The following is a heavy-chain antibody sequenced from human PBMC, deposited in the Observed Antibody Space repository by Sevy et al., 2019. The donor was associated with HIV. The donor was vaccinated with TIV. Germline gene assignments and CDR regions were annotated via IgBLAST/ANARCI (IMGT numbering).Heavy chain of an antibody. D-gene: IGHD3-3*02. CDR1: GYTLSELS. CDR3: ATEFPGEYPECGRIRCFTDYFAY. J-gene: IGHJ4*02. CDR2: FDPEDGET. Sequence: ASVKVSCKVSGYTLSELSMHWVRQAPGKGLEWMGGFDPEDGETVYAQKFQGRVTMTEDTSTNTATMELSSLRSEDTAIYYCATEFPGEYPECGRIRCFTDYFAYWGQGALVTVSS. V-gene: IGHV1-24*01.